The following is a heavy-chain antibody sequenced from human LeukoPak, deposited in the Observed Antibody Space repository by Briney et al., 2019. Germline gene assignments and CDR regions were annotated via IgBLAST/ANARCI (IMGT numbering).Heavy chain of an antibody. J-gene: IGHJ6*03. CDR1: GGSISSYY. Sequence: SETLSLTCTVSGGSISSYYWSWIRQAPGKGLEWIGYIYYNGSTTYNPSLKSRVPISVDTSKNQFSLKLSSVTAADTAVYYCARETSQKGAHYMDVWGKGTTVTISS. CDR3: ARETSQKGAHYMDV. D-gene: IGHD3-16*01. CDR2: IYYNGST. V-gene: IGHV4-59*01.